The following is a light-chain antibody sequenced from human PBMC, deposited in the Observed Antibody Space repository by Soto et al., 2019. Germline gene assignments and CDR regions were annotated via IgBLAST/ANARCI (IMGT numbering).Light chain of an antibody. CDR2: AAS. CDR3: QQRRSAIT. CDR1: QSVSSD. Sequence: EIVLTQSPVTLSLSPGERATLSCRASQSVSSDLAWYQQKPGQAPRLLIYAASNRATGIPARFSGSGSGTDFTLSISSLVPEDFGVYYCQQRRSAITFGQGTRLEIK. V-gene: IGKV3-11*01. J-gene: IGKJ5*01.